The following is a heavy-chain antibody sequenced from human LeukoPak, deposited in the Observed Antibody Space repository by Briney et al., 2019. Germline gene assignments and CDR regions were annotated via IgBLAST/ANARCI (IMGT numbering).Heavy chain of an antibody. CDR3: ARGVEPLAANTLAY. CDR2: ISGSGSST. Sequence: GGSLRLSCAASGFIFSDYAMSWVRQAPGKGLEWVSAISGSGSSTYYAASVKGRFTISRDNSKNTLYLQMNSLRAEDTAVYYCARGVEPLAANTLAYWGQGTLVTVSS. CDR1: GFIFSDYA. J-gene: IGHJ4*02. D-gene: IGHD1-14*01. V-gene: IGHV3-23*01.